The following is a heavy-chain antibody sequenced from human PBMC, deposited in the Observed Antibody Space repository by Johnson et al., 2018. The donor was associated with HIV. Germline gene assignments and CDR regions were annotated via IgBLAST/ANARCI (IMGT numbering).Heavy chain of an antibody. J-gene: IGHJ3*01. Sequence: QVQLVESGGGVVQPGGSLRLSCAASGFIFSSYAMHWVRQAPGKGLEWVAVISYDGSNKYYADSVKGRFTISRDNSKNTLYLQMNSLRAEDTAVYYCATPTGIDAFDVWGQGTMVTVSS. CDR2: ISYDGSNK. CDR3: ATPTGIDAFDV. D-gene: IGHD1-1*01. CDR1: GFIFSSYA. V-gene: IGHV3-30*04.